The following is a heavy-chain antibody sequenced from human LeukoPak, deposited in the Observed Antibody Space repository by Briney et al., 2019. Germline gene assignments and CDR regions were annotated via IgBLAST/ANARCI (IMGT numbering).Heavy chain of an antibody. J-gene: IGHJ6*03. D-gene: IGHD3-9*01. CDR1: GFTFDDYA. CDR2: ISWNSGSI. V-gene: IGHV3-9*01. CDR3: AKGTDWESRYYYYMDV. Sequence: GGSLRLSCAASGFTFDDYAMQWVRQAPGKGLEWVSGISWNSGSIGYADSVKGRFTISRDNAKNSLYLQMNSLRAEDTALYYCAKGTDWESRYYYYMDVWGKGTTVTVSS.